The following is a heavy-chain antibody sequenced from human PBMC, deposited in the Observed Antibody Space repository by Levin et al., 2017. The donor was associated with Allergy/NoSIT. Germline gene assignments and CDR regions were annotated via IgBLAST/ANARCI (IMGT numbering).Heavy chain of an antibody. D-gene: IGHD3-10*01. J-gene: IGHJ6*02. CDR3: ARTYGPAYGMDV. CDR2: IYNSGST. Sequence: GSLRLSCTVSGGSISSYYWSWIRQPPGKGLEWIGYIYNSGSTNYNPSLKSRVTISVDTSKNQFSLKLSSVTAADTAVYYCARTYGPAYGMDVWGQGTTVTVSS. V-gene: IGHV4-59*08. CDR1: GGSISSYY.